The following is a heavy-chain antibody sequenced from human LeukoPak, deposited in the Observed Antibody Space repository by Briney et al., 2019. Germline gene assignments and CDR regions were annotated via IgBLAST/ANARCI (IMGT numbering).Heavy chain of an antibody. Sequence: GASVKVSCKASGFTFASSAIQWVRQARGQRLEWIGWIVVGSGNTNYAQKLQGRVTMTTDTSTSTAYMELRSLRSDDTAVYYCARDGPLTESNFDYWGQGTLVTVSS. CDR1: GFTFASSA. CDR2: IVVGSGNT. D-gene: IGHD2-21*02. J-gene: IGHJ4*02. V-gene: IGHV1-58*02. CDR3: ARDGPLTESNFDY.